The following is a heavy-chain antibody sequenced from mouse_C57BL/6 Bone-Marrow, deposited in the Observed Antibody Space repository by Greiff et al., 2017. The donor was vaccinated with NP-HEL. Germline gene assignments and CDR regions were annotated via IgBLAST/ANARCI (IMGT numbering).Heavy chain of an antibody. CDR2: IHPNSGST. D-gene: IGHD1-1*01. CDR1: GYTFTSYW. J-gene: IGHJ3*01. V-gene: IGHV1-64*01. Sequence: QVHVKQSGAELVKPGASVKLSCKASGYTFTSYWMHWVKQRPGQGLEWIGMIHPNSGSTNYNEKFKSKATLTVDKSSSTAYMQLSSLTSEDSAVYYCARSRYYYGSSYLAWFAYWGQGTLVTVSA. CDR3: ARSRYYYGSSYLAWFAY.